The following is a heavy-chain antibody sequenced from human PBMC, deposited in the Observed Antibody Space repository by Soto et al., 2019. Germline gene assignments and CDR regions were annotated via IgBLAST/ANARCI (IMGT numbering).Heavy chain of an antibody. J-gene: IGHJ5*02. Sequence: SQTLSLTCAISGDSFSINSAALNWIRQSPSRGLEWLGRTYYRSKWYNDYAVSLKSRITINPDTSKNQCSLQLNSVTPEDTAVYYCARDQSNWFDPWGQGTLVTVSS. D-gene: IGHD4-4*01. V-gene: IGHV6-1*01. CDR1: GDSFSINSAA. CDR3: ARDQSNWFDP. CDR2: TYYRSKWYN.